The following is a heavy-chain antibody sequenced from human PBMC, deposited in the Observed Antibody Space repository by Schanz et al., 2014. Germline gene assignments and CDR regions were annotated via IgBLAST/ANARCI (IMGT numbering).Heavy chain of an antibody. V-gene: IGHV3-33*01. J-gene: IGHJ6*02. D-gene: IGHD6-6*01. CDR2: IWYDGSNE. Sequence: QVQLVESGGGVVQPGRSLRLSCAASGFTFSNYGMHWVRQAPGKGLEWVAVIWYDGSNEYYADSVKGRFTISRDNSKNTLHLQIKSLRAEDTAVYYCVREGSSSPDCCYYNGMDVWGQGTTVTVSS. CDR3: VREGSSSPDCCYYNGMDV. CDR1: GFTFSNYG.